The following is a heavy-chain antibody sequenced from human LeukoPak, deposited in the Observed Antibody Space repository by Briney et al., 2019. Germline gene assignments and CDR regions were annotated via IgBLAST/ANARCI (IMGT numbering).Heavy chain of an antibody. CDR2: IGTAGDT. Sequence: GGSLRLSCAASGFTFSSYDMHWVRQATGKGLEWVSAIGTAGDTYYPGSVKGRFTISRENAKNSLYLQMNSLRAGDTAVYYCARGHGGYGWWYFDYWGQGTLVTVSS. CDR3: ARGHGGYGWWYFDY. D-gene: IGHD2-15*01. CDR1: GFTFSSYD. J-gene: IGHJ4*02. V-gene: IGHV3-13*01.